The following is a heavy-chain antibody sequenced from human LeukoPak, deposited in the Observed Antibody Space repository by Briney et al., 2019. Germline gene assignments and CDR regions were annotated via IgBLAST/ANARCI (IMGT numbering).Heavy chain of an antibody. Sequence: GGSLRLSCAASGFTFSSYGMHWVRQAPGKGLEWVAVISYDGSNKYYADSVKGRFTISRDNSKNTLYLQMNSLRAEDTAVYYCAKDSEPQTEVNGTVYPDYWGQGTLITVSS. J-gene: IGHJ4*02. V-gene: IGHV3-30*18. CDR3: AKDSEPQTEVNGTVYPDY. CDR1: GFTFSSYG. CDR2: ISYDGSNK. D-gene: IGHD1-20*01.